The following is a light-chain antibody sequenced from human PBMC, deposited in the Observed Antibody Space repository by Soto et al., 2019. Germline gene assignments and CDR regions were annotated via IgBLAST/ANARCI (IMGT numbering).Light chain of an antibody. J-gene: IGLJ2*01. CDR1: RGRSSFA. Sequence: QSVLTQSPSASASLGASVNLTCTLSRGRSSFAIAWHQQQPEKGPRYLMKVNSDGGHSKGDGIPDRFSGSSSGAERFLTISSLQSEDEADYYCQTWGTGSVIFGGGTKVTVL. CDR2: VNSDGGH. V-gene: IGLV4-69*01. CDR3: QTWGTGSVI.